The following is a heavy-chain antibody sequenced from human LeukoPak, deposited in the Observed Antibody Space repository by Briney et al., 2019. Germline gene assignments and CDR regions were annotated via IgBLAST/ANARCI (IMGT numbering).Heavy chain of an antibody. CDR1: GGSITGFY. CDR3: ARPHSSGWYGGFDI. J-gene: IGHJ3*02. Sequence: SETLSLTCTASGGSITGFYWSWIRQPPGKGLEWIGFIYYSGSTSYNPSLQSRVTISLDTSKNQFSLNLRSVTAADTAVYYCARPHSSGWYGGFDIWGQGTMVPVSS. CDR2: IYYSGST. V-gene: IGHV4-59*08. D-gene: IGHD6-19*01.